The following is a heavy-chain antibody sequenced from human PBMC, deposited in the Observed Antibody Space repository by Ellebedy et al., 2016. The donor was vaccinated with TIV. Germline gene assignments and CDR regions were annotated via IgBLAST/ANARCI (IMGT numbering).Heavy chain of an antibody. CDR2: IIPIFGTA. Sequence: AASVKVSCKASGGTFSSYAISWVRQAPGQGLEWMGGIIPIFGTANYAQKFQGRVTITADESTSTAYMELSSLRSEDTAVYYCAREGAAGQPIDYWGQGTLVTVSS. CDR1: GGTFSSYA. CDR3: AREGAAGQPIDY. V-gene: IGHV1-69*13. J-gene: IGHJ4*02. D-gene: IGHD3-16*01.